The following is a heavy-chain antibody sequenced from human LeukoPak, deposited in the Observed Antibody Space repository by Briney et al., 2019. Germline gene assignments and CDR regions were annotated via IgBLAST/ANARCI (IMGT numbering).Heavy chain of an antibody. CDR3: AKPSPGGNHFDY. D-gene: IGHD4-23*01. V-gene: IGHV3-23*01. Sequence: PGGSLRLSCAASGFTVSSNYMSWVRQAPGKGPEWVSGISSGGSDTFYADSVKGRFTILRDTSKNTLYLQMNSLRADDTALYYCAKPSPGGNHFDYWGQGTLVTVSS. CDR2: ISSGGSDT. J-gene: IGHJ4*02. CDR1: GFTVSSNY.